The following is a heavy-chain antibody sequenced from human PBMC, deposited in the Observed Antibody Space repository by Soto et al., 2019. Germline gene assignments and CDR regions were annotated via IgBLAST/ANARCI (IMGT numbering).Heavy chain of an antibody. CDR1: GFNFSNYA. J-gene: IGHJ6*02. D-gene: IGHD5-18*01. CDR3: ARDTGPKGYNYYYFCMDV. V-gene: IGHV3-30-3*01. CDR2: ISYDGIDK. Sequence: QVHLVESGGGVVQPGRSLRLSCAASGFNFSNYAMHWVRQAPGKGLAWVAVISYDGIDKYNANSVKGRFTSSRDNSKNTLYLQMNSLRAEDPAVYYCARDTGPKGYNYYYFCMDVWGQGTTVTVSS.